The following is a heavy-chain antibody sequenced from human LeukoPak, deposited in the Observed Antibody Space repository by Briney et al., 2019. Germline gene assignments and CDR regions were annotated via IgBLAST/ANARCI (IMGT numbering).Heavy chain of an antibody. V-gene: IGHV3-7*01. J-gene: IGHJ6*02. CDR1: GFTFSSYW. CDR2: IKQDGSEK. Sequence: GGSLRLSCAASGFTFSSYWMSWVRQAPGKGLEWVANIKQDGSEKYYVDSVKGRFTISRDNAKNSLYLQMNSLRAEDTAVYYCARANYDILTGLYYYYYGMDVWGQGTTVTVSS. D-gene: IGHD3-9*01. CDR3: ARANYDILTGLYYYYYGMDV.